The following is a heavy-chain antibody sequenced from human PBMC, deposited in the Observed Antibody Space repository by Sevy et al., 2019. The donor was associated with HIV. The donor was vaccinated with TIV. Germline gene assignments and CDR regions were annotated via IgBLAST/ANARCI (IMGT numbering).Heavy chain of an antibody. CDR2: TRNKANSYTT. V-gene: IGHV3-72*01. CDR1: GFTFSDHY. J-gene: IGHJ6*02. Sequence: GGSLRLSCAASGFTFSDHYMDWVRQAPGKGLEWVGRTRNKANSYTTEYAASVKVRFTISRDDSKNSVYLQMNSLKTEDTAVYYCARDGGYCSSTSCTYYYYYGMDVWGQGTTVTVSS. D-gene: IGHD2-2*01. CDR3: ARDGGYCSSTSCTYYYYYGMDV.